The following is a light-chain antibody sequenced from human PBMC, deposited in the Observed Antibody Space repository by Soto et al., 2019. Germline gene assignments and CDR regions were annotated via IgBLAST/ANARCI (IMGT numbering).Light chain of an antibody. J-gene: IGLJ2*01. CDR3: QSYDSSLSGVV. V-gene: IGLV1-40*01. Sequence: QSVLTQHPSVSGAPGQRVTISCTGSSSNIGAGYDVHWYQQLPGTAPKLLIYGNNNRPSGVPDRFSGSKSGTSASLAITGLQAEDEADYYCQSYDSSLSGVVFGGGTKLTVL. CDR1: SSNIGAGYD. CDR2: GNN.